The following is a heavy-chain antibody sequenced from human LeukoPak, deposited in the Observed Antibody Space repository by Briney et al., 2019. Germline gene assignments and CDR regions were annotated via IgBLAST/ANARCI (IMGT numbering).Heavy chain of an antibody. CDR1: GFTFSSYS. J-gene: IGHJ4*02. CDR2: ISSSSSTV. V-gene: IGHV3-48*04. D-gene: IGHD5-18*01. CDR3: ARDRGYSYGYRIGY. Sequence: GSLRLSCAASGFTFSSYSMNWVRQAPGKGLEWVSYISSSSSTVYYADSVKGRFTISRDNAKNSLYLQMNSLRAEDTAVYYCARDRGYSYGYRIGYWGQGTLVTVSS.